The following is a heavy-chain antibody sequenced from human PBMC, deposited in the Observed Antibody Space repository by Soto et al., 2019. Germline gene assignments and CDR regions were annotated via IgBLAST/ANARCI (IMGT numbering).Heavy chain of an antibody. V-gene: IGHV4-30-4*01. Sequence: SETLSLTYTVSGGSISSGDYYWSWIRQPPGKGLEWIGYIYYSGSTYYNPSLKSRVTISVDTSKNQFSLKLSSVTAADTAVYYCAASNSSPRSDPWGQGTLVTVSS. CDR2: IYYSGST. CDR1: GGSISSGDYY. CDR3: AASNSSPRSDP. D-gene: IGHD6-13*01. J-gene: IGHJ5*02.